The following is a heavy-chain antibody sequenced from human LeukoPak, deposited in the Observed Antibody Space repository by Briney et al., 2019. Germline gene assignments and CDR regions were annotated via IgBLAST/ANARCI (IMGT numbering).Heavy chain of an antibody. Sequence: GGSLRLSCAASGFTFSSYGMHWVRQAPGKGLEWVAVISYDGSNKYYADSVKGRFTISRDNSKNTLYLQMNSLRAEDTAMYYCVYGDLDYWGQGTLVTVSS. CDR2: ISYDGSNK. J-gene: IGHJ4*02. D-gene: IGHD4-17*01. V-gene: IGHV3-30*03. CDR3: VYGDLDY. CDR1: GFTFSSYG.